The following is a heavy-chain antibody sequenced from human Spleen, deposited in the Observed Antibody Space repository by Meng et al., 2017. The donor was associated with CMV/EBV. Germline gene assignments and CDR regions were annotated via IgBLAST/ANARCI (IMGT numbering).Heavy chain of an antibody. V-gene: IGHV1-46*01. Sequence: SCKASGYTFTSYYMHWVRQAPGQGLEWMGIINPSGGSTSYAQKFQGRVTMTRDTSTSTVYMELSSLRSEDTAVYYCARASSSYYFDYWGQGTLVTVSS. CDR2: INPSGGST. D-gene: IGHD6-13*01. CDR3: ARASSSYYFDY. CDR1: GYTFTSYY. J-gene: IGHJ4*02.